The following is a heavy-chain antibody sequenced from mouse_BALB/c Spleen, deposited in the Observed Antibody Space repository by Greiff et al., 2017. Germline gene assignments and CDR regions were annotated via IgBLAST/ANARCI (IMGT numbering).Heavy chain of an antibody. J-gene: IGHJ3*01. D-gene: IGHD2-4*01. Sequence: VQLVESGAELVRPGVSVKISCKGSGYTFTDYAMHWVKQSHAKSLEWIGVISTYYGDASYNQKFKGKATMTVDKSSSTAYMELARLTSEDSAIYYCARPYYDYDDWFAYWGQGTLVTVSA. CDR3: ARPYYDYDDWFAY. V-gene: IGHV1S137*01. CDR2: ISTYYGDA. CDR1: GYTFTDYA.